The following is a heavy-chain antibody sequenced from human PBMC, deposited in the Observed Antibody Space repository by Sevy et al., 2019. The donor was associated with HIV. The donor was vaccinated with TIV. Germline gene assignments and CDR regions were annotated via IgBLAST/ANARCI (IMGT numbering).Heavy chain of an antibody. CDR3: ARDASVAAYYFDF. CDR2: INTLSDTI. Sequence: GGSLRLSCTASGFTFRRNSMNWVRQAPGKGLEWHAYINTLSDTIKYADSVKGRFTISRDNAKNSLYLQMNSLRVEDTAVYYCARDASVAAYYFDFWGQGTLVTVSS. CDR1: GFTFRRNS. V-gene: IGHV3-48*01. D-gene: IGHD6-19*01. J-gene: IGHJ4*02.